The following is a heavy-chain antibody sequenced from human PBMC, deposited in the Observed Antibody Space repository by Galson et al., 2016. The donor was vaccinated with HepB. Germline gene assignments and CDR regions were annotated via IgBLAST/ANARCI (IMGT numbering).Heavy chain of an antibody. CDR3: AKDGCKGGGADH. V-gene: IGHV3-48*01. J-gene: IGHJ4*02. CDR1: GFSFSDYA. Sequence: SLRLSCAGYGFSFSDYAMDWVRQVPGKGPEWVSYISRSSTTIYYADTVKGRFTISRDNVKNTRYLQMNSLRAEDMAVNFCAKDGCKGGGADHWGQGTLVTVSS. D-gene: IGHD3-16*01. CDR2: ISRSSTTI.